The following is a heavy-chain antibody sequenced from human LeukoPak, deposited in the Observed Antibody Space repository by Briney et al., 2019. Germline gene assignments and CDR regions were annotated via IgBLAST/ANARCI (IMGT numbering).Heavy chain of an antibody. CDR1: GYTFTRYY. V-gene: IGHV1-2*02. D-gene: IGHD6-19*01. CDR2: INPNSGGT. J-gene: IGHJ4*02. CDR3: AREAVSAITGSDY. Sequence: ASVKVSCKASGYTFTRYYMLWVRQAPGQGLEWMGWINPNSGGTNYAQKFQGTVTMTRDTSISTAYMQLSRLRSDDTAVYYCAREAVSAITGSDYWGQGTLVTVSS.